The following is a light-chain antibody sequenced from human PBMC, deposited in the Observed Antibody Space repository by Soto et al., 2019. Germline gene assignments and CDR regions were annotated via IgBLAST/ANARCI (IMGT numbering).Light chain of an antibody. Sequence: DIQMTQSPSTLSASLGDRVTITCRASQSISSWLSWYQQKPGRAPNLLIYDASTLHSGVPSGFSGGGSGTDFTLTISSLQPEDFATYYCQQVNVYPSTFGGGTKVDIK. J-gene: IGKJ4*01. CDR1: QSISSW. V-gene: IGKV1-5*01. CDR2: DAS. CDR3: QQVNVYPST.